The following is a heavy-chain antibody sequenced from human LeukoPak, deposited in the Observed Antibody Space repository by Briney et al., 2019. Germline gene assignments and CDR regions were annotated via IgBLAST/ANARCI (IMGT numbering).Heavy chain of an antibody. CDR2: IYTSGTT. D-gene: IGHD6-19*01. Sequence: SEALSLTCTVSGGSISSYYWSWIRQPAGKGLEWIGRIYTSGTTNYNPSLKSRVTMSVDTSKNQFSLKLSSVTAADTAVYYCARQYSSDWYLWFDPWGQGTLVTVSS. J-gene: IGHJ5*02. CDR3: ARQYSSDWYLWFDP. CDR1: GGSISSYY. V-gene: IGHV4-4*07.